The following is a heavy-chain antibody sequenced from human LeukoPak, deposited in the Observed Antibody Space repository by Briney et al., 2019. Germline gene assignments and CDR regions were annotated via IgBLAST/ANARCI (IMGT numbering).Heavy chain of an antibody. CDR1: GFTFSSYE. J-gene: IGHJ3*02. D-gene: IGHD1-26*01. CDR2: ISSSGSTI. Sequence: PGGSLRLSCAASGFTFSSYEMNWVRQAPGKGLEWVSYISSSGSTIYYADSVKGRFTISRDDAKNSLYLQMNSLRAEDTAVYYCARPSPSGIYPRGVFDIWGQGTMVTVSS. CDR3: ARPSPSGIYPRGVFDI. V-gene: IGHV3-48*03.